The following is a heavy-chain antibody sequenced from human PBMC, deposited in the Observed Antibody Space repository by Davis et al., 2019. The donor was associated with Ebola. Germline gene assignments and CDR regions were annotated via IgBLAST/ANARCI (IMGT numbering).Heavy chain of an antibody. V-gene: IGHV4-59*08. CDR2: IYYSGST. Sequence: PSETLSLTCTVSGGSISSHYWSWIRQPPGKGLEWIGYIYYSGSTNYNPSLKSRVTISVDTSKNQFPLKLSSVTAADTAVYYCARHSYCGGDCYSSNFDYWGQGTLVTVSS. J-gene: IGHJ4*02. D-gene: IGHD2-21*01. CDR3: ARHSYCGGDCYSSNFDY. CDR1: GGSISSHY.